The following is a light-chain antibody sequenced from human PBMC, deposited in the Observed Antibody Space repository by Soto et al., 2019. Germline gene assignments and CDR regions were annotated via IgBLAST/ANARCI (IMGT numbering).Light chain of an antibody. CDR3: QQYDNWPLT. Sequence: EILMTQSPATLSLSPGERASLSCRASQSLSNKLAWYQQKPGQAPRLLIYGASTRATDIPVRFSAGGSGTEFTLTISSLQSEDFAVYYCQQYDNWPLTFGGGTKV. CDR2: GAS. J-gene: IGKJ4*01. CDR1: QSLSNK. V-gene: IGKV3-15*01.